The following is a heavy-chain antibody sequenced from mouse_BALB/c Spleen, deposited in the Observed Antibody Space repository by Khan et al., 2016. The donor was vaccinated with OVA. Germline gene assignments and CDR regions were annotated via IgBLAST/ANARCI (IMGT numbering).Heavy chain of an antibody. Sequence: EVQVVESGGDLVKPGGSLKLSCAASGFTFSTYGMSWVRQAPDKRLEWVATVSTGGSYTYYPDSVKGRFTIYRDNAKNTLYLQMSGLRSEDTAMFYCTRLAYYYDSEGFAYWGQGTLVTVSA. CDR2: VSTGGSYT. CDR1: GFTFSTYG. CDR3: TRLAYYYDSEGFAY. D-gene: IGHD1-1*01. J-gene: IGHJ3*01. V-gene: IGHV5-6*01.